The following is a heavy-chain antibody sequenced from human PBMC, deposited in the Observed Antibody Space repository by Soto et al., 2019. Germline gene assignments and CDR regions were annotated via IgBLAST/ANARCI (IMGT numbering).Heavy chain of an antibody. J-gene: IGHJ3*02. CDR1: GFTFSSYS. Sequence: GGSLRLSCAASGFTFSSYSMNWVRQAPGKGLEWVSYISSSSSTIYYADSVKGRFTISRDNAKNSLCLQMNSLRAEDTAVYYCARAGTYYDYIWGAFDIWGQGTMVTVSS. V-gene: IGHV3-48*01. CDR3: ARAGTYYDYIWGAFDI. CDR2: ISSSSSTI. D-gene: IGHD3-16*01.